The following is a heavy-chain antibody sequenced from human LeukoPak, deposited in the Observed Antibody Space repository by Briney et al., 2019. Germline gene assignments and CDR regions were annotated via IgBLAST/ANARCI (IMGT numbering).Heavy chain of an antibody. CDR3: ARGFRGVHLDY. J-gene: IGHJ4*02. Sequence: SETLSLTCTVSGGSISSTSYYWVWIRQPPGKGLEWIGSIYYSGSTFYNPSLKSRVTISVDTSKNQFSLKLSSVTAADTAVYYCARGFRGVHLDYWGQGTLVTVSS. CDR1: GGSISSTSYY. V-gene: IGHV4-39*01. CDR2: IYYSGST. D-gene: IGHD3-10*01.